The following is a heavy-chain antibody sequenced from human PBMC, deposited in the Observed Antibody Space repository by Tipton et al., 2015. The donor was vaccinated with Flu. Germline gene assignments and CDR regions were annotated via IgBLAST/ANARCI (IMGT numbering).Heavy chain of an antibody. V-gene: IGHV4-59*12. CDR2: IYYSGST. D-gene: IGHD1-26*01. CDR3: ARDGSYSDTARRFDY. CDR1: GGSISSYY. J-gene: IGHJ4*02. Sequence: TLSLTCTVSGGSISSYYWSWIRQPPGKGLEWIGYIYYSGSTNYNPSPKSRVTISVDTSKNQFSLKLSSVTAADTAVYYCARDGSYSDTARRFDYWGQGTLVTVSS.